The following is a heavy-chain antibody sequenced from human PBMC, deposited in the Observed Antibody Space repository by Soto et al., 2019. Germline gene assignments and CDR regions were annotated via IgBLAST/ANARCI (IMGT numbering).Heavy chain of an antibody. Sequence: GGSLRLSCAASGFTLSSYAMSWVRQAPGKGLEWVSVISDTGGSAYYADSVKGRFTISRDNSKNTLYLQMSSLRAEDTAVYYCAKTKTYTSGWGYYYYGMDVWGQGTTVTVSS. D-gene: IGHD6-19*01. CDR3: AKTKTYTSGWGYYYYGMDV. V-gene: IGHV3-23*01. J-gene: IGHJ6*02. CDR1: GFTLSSYA. CDR2: ISDTGGSA.